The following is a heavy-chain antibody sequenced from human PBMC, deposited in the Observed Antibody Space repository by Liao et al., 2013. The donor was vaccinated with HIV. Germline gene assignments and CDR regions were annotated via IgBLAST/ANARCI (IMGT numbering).Heavy chain of an antibody. D-gene: IGHD3-10*01. CDR2: MDYSGST. CDR3: ASSPFGETYAFDI. Sequence: QLHLQESGPGLVKPSETLSLTCSVSGGSVSSSSYYWGWIRQPPGKGLEWIGSMDYSGSTYDNPSLQSRVTISIDTSKNQFSLKLSSVTAADTAVYYCASSPFGETYAFDIWGQGTMVTVSS. CDR1: GGSVSSSSYY. J-gene: IGHJ3*02. V-gene: IGHV4-39*07.